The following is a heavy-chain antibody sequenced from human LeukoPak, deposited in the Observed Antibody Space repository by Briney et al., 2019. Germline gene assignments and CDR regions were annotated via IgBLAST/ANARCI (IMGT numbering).Heavy chain of an antibody. D-gene: IGHD2-2*01. V-gene: IGHV3-30*02. CDR2: IQYDGSPK. CDR1: GLCFSRYG. CDR3: AREASTEAMLVFDP. Sequence: AGSLSLSCAASGLCFSRYGMHWIRQAPGKGLEWMAFIQYDGSPKYYAASVKGLFTISRDNSKNTLYLQMHSQRVEDTAVYYCAREASTEAMLVFDPWGQETRVSVS. J-gene: IGHJ5*02.